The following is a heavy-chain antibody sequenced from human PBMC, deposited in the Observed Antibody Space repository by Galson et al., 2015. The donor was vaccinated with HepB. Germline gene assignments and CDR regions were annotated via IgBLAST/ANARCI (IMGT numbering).Heavy chain of an antibody. J-gene: IGHJ1*01. Sequence: SVKVSCKASGGTFSSYAISWVRQAPGQGLEWMGGIIPIFGTANYAQKFQGRVTITADESTNTAYMELSSLRSEDTAVYYCARVSRGYCSSTSCYNGGYFQHWGQGTLVTVSS. D-gene: IGHD2-2*02. CDR3: ARVSRGYCSSTSCYNGGYFQH. CDR1: GGTFSSYA. CDR2: IIPIFGTA. V-gene: IGHV1-69*13.